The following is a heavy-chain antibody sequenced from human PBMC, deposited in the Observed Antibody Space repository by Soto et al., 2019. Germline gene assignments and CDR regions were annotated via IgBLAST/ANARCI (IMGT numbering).Heavy chain of an antibody. Sequence: EVQMLESGGGLAQPGGSLRLSCAASGFTCSSYDMSWVRQAPGKGLEWVSTILVDGRTFYVDSVKGRFTISRDNSKNTVYLQMNSLTAGDKALYYCAKATATGGGAFDICGQGTMVTVSS. CDR2: ILVDGRT. CDR1: GFTCSSYD. CDR3: AKATATGGGAFDI. J-gene: IGHJ3*02. D-gene: IGHD2-8*02. V-gene: IGHV3-23*01.